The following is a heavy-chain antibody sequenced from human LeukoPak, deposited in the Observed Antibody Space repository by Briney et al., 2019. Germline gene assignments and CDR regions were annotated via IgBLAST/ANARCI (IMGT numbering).Heavy chain of an antibody. J-gene: IGHJ4*02. CDR1: GYSISSGYY. Sequence: SETLSLTCTVSGYSISSGYYWGWIRQPPGKGLEWIGSIYHSGSTYYNPSLKSRVTISVDTSENQFSLKLSSVTAADTAVYYCAGHSGYDFYFDYWGQGTLVTVSS. CDR3: AGHSGYDFYFDY. CDR2: IYHSGST. D-gene: IGHD5-12*01. V-gene: IGHV4-38-2*02.